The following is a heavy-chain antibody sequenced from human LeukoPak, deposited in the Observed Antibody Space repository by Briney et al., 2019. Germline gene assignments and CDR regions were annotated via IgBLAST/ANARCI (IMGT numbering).Heavy chain of an antibody. J-gene: IGHJ4*02. CDR1: GGSISSSSYY. CDR3: ANALSSALYSSSWYPFDY. D-gene: IGHD6-13*01. V-gene: IGHV4-39*01. Sequence: SETLSLTCTVSGGSISSSSYYWGWIRQPPGKGLEWIGSIYYSGSTYYNPSLKSRVTISVDTSKNQFSLKLSSVTAADTAVYYCANALSSALYSSSWYPFDYWGQGTLVTVSS. CDR2: IYYSGST.